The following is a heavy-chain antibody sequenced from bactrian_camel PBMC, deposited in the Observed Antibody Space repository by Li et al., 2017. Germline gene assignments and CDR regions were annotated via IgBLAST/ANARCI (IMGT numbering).Heavy chain of an antibody. Sequence: HVQLVESGGGSVQAGGSLRLSCAVSGTIDTGSNYCMVWLRQAPGSEREGVAAIALTATRYADSVKGRFSISHDDALNTLYLQMNSPKPEDTAIHYCAAAHTWAFCPTDAADFTIWGQGTQVTVS. D-gene: IGHD3*01. V-gene: IGHV3S53*01. CDR2: IALTAT. J-gene: IGHJ6*01. CDR1: GTIDTGSNYC. CDR3: AAAHTWAFCPTDAADFTI.